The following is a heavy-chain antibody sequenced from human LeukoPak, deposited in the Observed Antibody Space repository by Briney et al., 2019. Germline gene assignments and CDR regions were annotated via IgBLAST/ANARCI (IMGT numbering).Heavy chain of an antibody. J-gene: IGHJ3*02. V-gene: IGHV1-69*13. D-gene: IGHD2-2*02. CDR3: ATLVVPAAIPGDAFDI. CDR1: GGTFSSYA. Sequence: ASVKVSCKASGGTFSSYAISWVRQAPGQGLEWMGGIIPIFGTANYAQKFQGRVTITADESTSTAYMELSSLRSEDTAVYYCATLVVPAAIPGDAFDIRGQGTMVTVSS. CDR2: IIPIFGTA.